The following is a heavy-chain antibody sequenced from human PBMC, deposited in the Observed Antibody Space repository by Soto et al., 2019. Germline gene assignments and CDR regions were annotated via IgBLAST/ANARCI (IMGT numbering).Heavy chain of an antibody. CDR1: GGSISSYY. D-gene: IGHD1-26*01. CDR3: ARELWELPICYFFDY. CDR2: IYYSGST. J-gene: IGHJ4*02. V-gene: IGHV4-59*01. Sequence: SETLSLTCTVSGGSISSYYWSWIRQPPGKGLEWIGYIYYSGSTNYNPSLKSRVTISVDTSKNQFSLKLSSVTAADTAVYYCARELWELPICYFFDYWGQGTPVPAS.